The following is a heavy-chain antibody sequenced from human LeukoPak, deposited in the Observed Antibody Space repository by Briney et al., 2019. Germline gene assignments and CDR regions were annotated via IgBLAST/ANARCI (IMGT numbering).Heavy chain of an antibody. CDR3: ARTNLDCKNGVCYDY. D-gene: IGHD2-8*01. Sequence: ASVTVSCKASGYTFPTSGISWVRQAPGQGLEWMGWISVYNHNTNYAQKFQGRVTVTTDTSTRTAYMELRSLRSDDTAVYYCARTNLDCKNGVCYDYWGQGTLVTVSP. CDR1: GYTFPTSG. J-gene: IGHJ4*02. CDR2: ISVYNHNT. V-gene: IGHV1-18*01.